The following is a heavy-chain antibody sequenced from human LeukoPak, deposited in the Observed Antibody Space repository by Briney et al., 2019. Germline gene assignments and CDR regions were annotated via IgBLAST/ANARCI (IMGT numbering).Heavy chain of an antibody. V-gene: IGHV3-23*01. CDR2: INGGGSS. J-gene: IGHJ4*02. Sequence: GGSLRLSCAASGFTFNKYARTWVRQAQGKGLGWASVINGGGSSYYAQNVKGRFTVSRDNSKNTLSLQMNSLRDEDTAVYYCAKGQGYNYGDSIDYWGQGTLVTVSS. CDR3: AKGQGYNYGDSIDY. D-gene: IGHD5-18*01. CDR1: GFTFNKYA.